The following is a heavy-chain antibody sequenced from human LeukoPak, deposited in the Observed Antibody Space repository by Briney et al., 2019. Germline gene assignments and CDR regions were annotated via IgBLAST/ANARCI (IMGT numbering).Heavy chain of an antibody. Sequence: PGGSLRLSCTASGFTFGDYAMSWFRQAPGKGLEYVSAISSNGGSTYYANSVKGRFTISRDNSKNTLYLQMNSLRAEDTAVYYCANLSPRVAFDIWGQGTMVTVSS. CDR1: GFTFGDYA. V-gene: IGHV3-64*01. D-gene: IGHD3-10*01. J-gene: IGHJ3*02. CDR2: ISSNGGST. CDR3: ANLSPRVAFDI.